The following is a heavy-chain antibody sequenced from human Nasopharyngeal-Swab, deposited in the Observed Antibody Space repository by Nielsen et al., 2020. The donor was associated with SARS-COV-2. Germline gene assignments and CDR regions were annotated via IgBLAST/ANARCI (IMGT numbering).Heavy chain of an antibody. CDR2: IFFNWTT. J-gene: IGHJ5*02. Sequence: SETLSLTCTVSGGPVTDYYWSWIRQPPGQGLELIGYIFFNWTTNYNPSLRSRLTISVDTSKNQFSLSLTSVTAADTATYYCARSGLRFLERNWFDPWGQGTLVTVSS. CDR1: GGPVTDYY. CDR3: ARSGLRFLERNWFDP. D-gene: IGHD3-3*01. V-gene: IGHV4-59*02.